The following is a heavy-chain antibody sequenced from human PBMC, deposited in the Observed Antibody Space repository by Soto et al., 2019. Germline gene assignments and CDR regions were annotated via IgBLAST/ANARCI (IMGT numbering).Heavy chain of an antibody. J-gene: IGHJ4*02. V-gene: IGHV1-18*04. D-gene: IGHD6-19*01. Sequence: QVHLVQSGAEVKKPGASVRVSGKASGYTFTNYGISWVRQAPGQGLEWMGWVSGYNGNTNYAQKLRGRVTMITDTSTSTAYMELTTLRSDDTAVYYCARDEGSHGFDSWGQGTLVTVSS. CDR3: ARDEGSHGFDS. CDR2: VSGYNGNT. CDR1: GYTFTNYG.